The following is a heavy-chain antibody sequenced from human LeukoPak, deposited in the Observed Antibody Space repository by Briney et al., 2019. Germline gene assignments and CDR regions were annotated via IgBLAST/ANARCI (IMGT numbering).Heavy chain of an antibody. V-gene: IGHV1-3*01. D-gene: IGHD6-19*01. J-gene: IGHJ4*02. Sequence: GASVKVSCKASGYTFTTYAMHWVRQAPGQRLEWMGWINAGNGNTKYSQKFQGRVTITRDTSASTAYMELSSLISEDTAVYYCASPPEDSSGWNFDYWGQGTLVTVSS. CDR2: INAGNGNT. CDR1: GYTFTTYA. CDR3: ASPPEDSSGWNFDY.